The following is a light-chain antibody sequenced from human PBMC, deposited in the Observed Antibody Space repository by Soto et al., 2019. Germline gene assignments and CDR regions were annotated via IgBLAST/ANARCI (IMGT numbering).Light chain of an antibody. CDR2: GNN. V-gene: IGLV1-40*01. Sequence: QSVLTQPPSVSGAPGQRVIISCTGSSSNIGAGYDVHWYQQLPGTAPKFLIYGNNNRPSGVPDRFSGSKSGTSASLAITGIPAEDEADYYCQSYDSSLTGPVFGGGTKLTVL. J-gene: IGLJ3*02. CDR3: QSYDSSLTGPV. CDR1: SSNIGAGYD.